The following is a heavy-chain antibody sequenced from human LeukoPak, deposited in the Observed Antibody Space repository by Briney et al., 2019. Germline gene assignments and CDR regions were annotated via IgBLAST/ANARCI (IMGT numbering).Heavy chain of an antibody. CDR2: INHSGST. CDR1: GGSFSGYY. Sequence: SETLSLTCAVYGGSFSGYYWSWIRQPPGKGLEWIGEINHSGSTNYNPSLKSRVTISVDTSKNQFSLKLSSVTAADTAVYYCARGIGWFGELKNWFDPWGQGTLVTVSS. CDR3: ARGIGWFGELKNWFDP. V-gene: IGHV4-34*01. D-gene: IGHD3-10*01. J-gene: IGHJ5*02.